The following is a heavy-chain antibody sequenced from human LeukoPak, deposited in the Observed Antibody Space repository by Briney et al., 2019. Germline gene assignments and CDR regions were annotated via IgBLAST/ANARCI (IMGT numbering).Heavy chain of an antibody. Sequence: GGSLRLSCAASGFTFSSYGMHWVRQAPGKGLEWVAVILYDGSNKYYADSVKGRFTISRDNSKNTLYLQMNSLRAEDTAVYYCANAYYDILTGYYRWWGQGTLVTVSS. CDR1: GFTFSSYG. D-gene: IGHD3-9*01. V-gene: IGHV3-30*18. CDR2: ILYDGSNK. J-gene: IGHJ4*02. CDR3: ANAYYDILTGYYRW.